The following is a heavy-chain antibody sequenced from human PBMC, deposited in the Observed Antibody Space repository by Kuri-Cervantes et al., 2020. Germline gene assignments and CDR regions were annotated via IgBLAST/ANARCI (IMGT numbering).Heavy chain of an antibody. CDR1: GDSFSIYY. CDR2: IYETGSA. J-gene: IGHJ4*02. V-gene: IGHV4-4*07. CDR3: ASSYYDFWSGFDY. Sequence: GSLRLSCSVSGDSFSIYYWTWIRQSAGKGLEWIGRIYETGSAIYNPSLKSRVSISIDKSKNQFSLKLSSVTAADTAVYYCASSYYDFWSGFDYWGQGTLVTVSS. D-gene: IGHD3-3*01.